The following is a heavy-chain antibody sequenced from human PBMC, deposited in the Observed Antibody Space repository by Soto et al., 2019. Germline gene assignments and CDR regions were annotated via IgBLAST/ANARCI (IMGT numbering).Heavy chain of an antibody. D-gene: IGHD2-15*01. V-gene: IGHV4-59*01. CDR1: GGSISSYY. Sequence: SETLSLTCTVSGGSISSYYWSWIRQPPGKGLEWIGYIYYSGSTNYNPSLKSRVTISVDTSKNQFSLKLSSVTAADTAVYYCARVSENCSGGSCYHYYYGMDVWGQGTTVTVSS. J-gene: IGHJ6*02. CDR3: ARVSENCSGGSCYHYYYGMDV. CDR2: IYYSGST.